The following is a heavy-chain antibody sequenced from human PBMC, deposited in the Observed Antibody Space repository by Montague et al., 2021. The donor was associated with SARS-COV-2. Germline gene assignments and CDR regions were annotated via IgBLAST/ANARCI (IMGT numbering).Heavy chain of an antibody. V-gene: IGHV4-59*01. CDR1: GGSISSYY. CDR3: ARSYCSSTSCYSYYYMDV. J-gene: IGHJ6*03. Sequence: SETLSLTCTVSGGSISSYYWSWIRQPPGKGLEWIGYIYYSGSTNYNPSLKSRVTISVDTSKNQFSLKLSSVTAADTAVYYCARSYCSSTSCYSYYYMDVWGKGTTVTISS. CDR2: IYYSGST. D-gene: IGHD2-2*01.